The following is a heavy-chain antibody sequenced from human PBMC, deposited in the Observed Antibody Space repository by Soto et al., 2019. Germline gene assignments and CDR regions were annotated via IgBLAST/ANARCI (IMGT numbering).Heavy chain of an antibody. V-gene: IGHV4-30-2*01. CDR3: ARVRSGWGIDY. CDR2: IYHSGST. CDR1: GGSISSGGYS. J-gene: IGHJ4*02. D-gene: IGHD6-19*01. Sequence: SETLSLTCAVSGGSISSGGYSWSWIRQPPGKGLEYIGYIYHSGSTYYNPSLKSRVTISVDRSKNQFSLKLSPVTAADTAVYYCARVRSGWGIDYWGQGTLVTVS.